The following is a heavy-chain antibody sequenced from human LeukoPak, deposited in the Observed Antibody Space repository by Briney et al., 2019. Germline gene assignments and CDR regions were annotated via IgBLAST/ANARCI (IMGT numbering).Heavy chain of an antibody. CDR2: ISYDGSNK. J-gene: IGHJ4*02. CDR1: GFTFSSYA. D-gene: IGHD5-24*01. CDR3: ARDSIGGYNPPDY. Sequence: GGSLRLPCAASGFTFSSYAMHWVRQAPGKGLEWVAVISYDGSNKYYADSVKGRFTISRDNSKNTLYLQMNSLRAEDTAVYYCARDSIGGYNPPDYWGQGTLVTVSS. V-gene: IGHV3-30*04.